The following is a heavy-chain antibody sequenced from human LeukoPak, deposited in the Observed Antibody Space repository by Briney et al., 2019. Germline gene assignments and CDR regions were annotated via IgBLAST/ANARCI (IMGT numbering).Heavy chain of an antibody. CDR1: GFTFSSYA. D-gene: IGHD5/OR15-5a*01. CDR2: ISYDGSNK. CDR3: ATLRLSDY. Sequence: GGSLRLSCAASGFTFSSYAMHWVRQAPGKGLEWVAVISYDGSNKYYADSVKGRFTISRDNSKNTLYLQMNSLRAEDTAVYYCATLRLSDYWGQGTLVTVSS. J-gene: IGHJ4*02. V-gene: IGHV3-30*04.